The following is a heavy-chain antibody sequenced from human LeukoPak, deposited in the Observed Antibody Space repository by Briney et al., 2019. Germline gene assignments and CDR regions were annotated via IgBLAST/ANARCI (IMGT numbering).Heavy chain of an antibody. V-gene: IGHV4-4*07. CDR1: GASISSHS. CDR2: IYNSGTT. J-gene: IGHJ1*01. Sequence: SETLSLTCTVSGASISSHSWSWIRQPAGKGLDWIGRIYNSGTTNYNPSLKSQVTMSVDTSKNQLSLKLSSVTAADTAVYYCARGAVGATEYFQHWGQGTLVTVSS. D-gene: IGHD1-26*01. CDR3: ARGAVGATEYFQH.